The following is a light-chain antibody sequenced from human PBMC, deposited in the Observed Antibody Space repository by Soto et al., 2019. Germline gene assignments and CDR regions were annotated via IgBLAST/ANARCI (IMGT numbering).Light chain of an antibody. CDR3: SSYAGRNLLL. CDR1: STDHYGSNY. J-gene: IGLJ1*01. CDR2: EVT. V-gene: IGLV2-8*01. Sequence: QSVLTQPPSASGSPGQSVTISCTGTSTDHYGSNYVSWYQQHPGKVPKLIIYEVTQRPSGVPDRFSGSKSGNTASLTVSGLQAEDEADYHCSSYAGRNLLLFGAGTKVTVL.